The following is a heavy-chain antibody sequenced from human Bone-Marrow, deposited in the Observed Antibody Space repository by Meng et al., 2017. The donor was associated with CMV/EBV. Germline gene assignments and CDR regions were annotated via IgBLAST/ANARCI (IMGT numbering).Heavy chain of an antibody. J-gene: IGHJ4*02. CDR1: GGSFSGYY. D-gene: IGHD6-19*01. Sequence: SETLSLTCAVYGGSFSGYYWSWIRQPPGKGLEWIGYIYYSGSTNYNPSLKSRVTISVDTSKNQFSLKLSSVTAADTAVYYCARVLRGIAVAGYDYWGQGTLVTVSS. CDR3: ARVLRGIAVAGYDY. V-gene: IGHV4-59*01. CDR2: IYYSGST.